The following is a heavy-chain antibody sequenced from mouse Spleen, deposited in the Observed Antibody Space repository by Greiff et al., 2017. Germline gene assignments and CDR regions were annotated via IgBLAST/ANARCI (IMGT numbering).Heavy chain of an antibody. Sequence: VQLQQPGAELVRPGTSVKLSCKASGYTFTSYWMHWVKQRPGQGLEWIGVIDPSDSYTNYNQKFKGKATLTVDTSSSTAYMQLSSLTSEDSAVYYCATNPRGNYFDYWGQGTTLTVSS. J-gene: IGHJ2*01. V-gene: IGHV1-59*01. CDR3: ATNPRGNYFDY. D-gene: IGHD4-1*01. CDR2: IDPSDSYT. CDR1: GYTFTSYW.